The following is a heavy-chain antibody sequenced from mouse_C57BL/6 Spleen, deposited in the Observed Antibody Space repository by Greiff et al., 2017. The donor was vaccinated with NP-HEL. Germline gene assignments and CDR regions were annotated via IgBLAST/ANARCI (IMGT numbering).Heavy chain of an antibody. J-gene: IGHJ4*01. Sequence: EVMLVESGGGLVKPGGSLKLSCAASGFTFSDYGMPWVRQAPGKGLEWVASFSTWAYSIYYADTVPGRFTISRGNAKNTLYLEMSSLRSEDTAMYYCARRGFVYYAMDYWGQGTSVTVSS. CDR3: ARRGFVYYAMDY. CDR1: GFTFSDYG. CDR2: FSTWAYSI. V-gene: IGHV5-15*01.